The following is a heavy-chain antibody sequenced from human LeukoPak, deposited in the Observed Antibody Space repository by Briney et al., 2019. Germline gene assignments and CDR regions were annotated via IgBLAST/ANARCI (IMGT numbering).Heavy chain of an antibody. Sequence: GESLKISCKGSGYSFTSYWIGWVLQMPGKGLEWMGIIFPGDSDTRYSPSFQGQVTISADKSISTAYLQWSSLKASDTAMYYCARHRYSSGEYFDYWGQGTLVTVSS. D-gene: IGHD6-19*01. CDR2: IFPGDSDT. CDR3: ARHRYSSGEYFDY. CDR1: GYSFTSYW. J-gene: IGHJ4*02. V-gene: IGHV5-51*01.